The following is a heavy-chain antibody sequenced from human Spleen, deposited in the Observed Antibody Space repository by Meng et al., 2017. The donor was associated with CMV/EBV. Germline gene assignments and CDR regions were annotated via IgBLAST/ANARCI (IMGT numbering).Heavy chain of an antibody. V-gene: IGHV1-46*01. D-gene: IGHD3-10*01. CDR2: INPSGGST. J-gene: IGHJ4*02. CDR1: RYTLPSYY. CDR3: ARSRRFGAFDY. Sequence: QVQLVQSGAEVKKPGASVKFSCKASRYTLPSYYMHWVRQAPGQGLEWMGIINPSGGSTSYAQKFQGRVTMTRDTSTSTVYMELSSLRSEDTAVYYCARSRRFGAFDYWGQGTLVTVSS.